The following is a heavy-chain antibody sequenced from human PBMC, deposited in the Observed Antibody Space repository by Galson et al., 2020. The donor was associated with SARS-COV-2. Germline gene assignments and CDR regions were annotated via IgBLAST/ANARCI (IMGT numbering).Heavy chain of an antibody. V-gene: IGHV4-4*07. CDR3: AREGGLGTSPYYYYGMDV. CDR1: GGSISSYY. CDR2: IYTSGST. Sequence: ASETLSLTCTVSGGSISSYYWSWIRQPAGKGLEWIGRIYTSGSTNYNPSLKSRVTMSVDTSKNQFSLKLSSVTAADTAVYYCAREGGLGTSPYYYYGMDVWGQGTTVTVSS. J-gene: IGHJ6*02. D-gene: IGHD3-10*01.